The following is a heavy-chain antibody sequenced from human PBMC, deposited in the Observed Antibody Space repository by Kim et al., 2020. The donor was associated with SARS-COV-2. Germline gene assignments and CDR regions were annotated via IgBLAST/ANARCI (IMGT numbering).Heavy chain of an antibody. CDR3: ARDCSTTTCYATINVGFDL. CDR1: GYSISSGYY. D-gene: IGHD2-2*01. Sequence: SETLSLTCTVSGYSISSGYYWGWIRQPPGKGLEWIGSISHSGNTFYNPSLKSRVTISVDPSRNQFSLKLTSVTAADTAVYYCARDCSTTTCYATINVGFDLWGRGTLVTVSS. J-gene: IGHJ2*01. V-gene: IGHV4-38-2*02. CDR2: ISHSGNT.